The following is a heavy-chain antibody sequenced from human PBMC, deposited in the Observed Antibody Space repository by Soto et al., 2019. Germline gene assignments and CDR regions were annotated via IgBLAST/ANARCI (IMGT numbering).Heavy chain of an antibody. CDR3: ARQYPGDFWSGYYDYYYYYYMDV. Sequence: QVQLVQSGAEVKKPGASVKVSCKASGYTFTSYGISWVRQAPGQGLEWMGWISAYNGNTNYAQKLQGRVTMTTDTSTSTAYMELRSLRSDDTTVYYCARQYPGDFWSGYYDYYYYYYMDVWGKGTTVTVSS. CDR1: GYTFTSYG. D-gene: IGHD3-3*01. J-gene: IGHJ6*03. V-gene: IGHV1-18*01. CDR2: ISAYNGNT.